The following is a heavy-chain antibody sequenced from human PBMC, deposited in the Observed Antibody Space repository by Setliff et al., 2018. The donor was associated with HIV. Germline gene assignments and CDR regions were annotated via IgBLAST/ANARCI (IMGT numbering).Heavy chain of an antibody. Sequence: PGGSLRLSCAASGFTFSNHWMYWVRQVPGKGLVWVSRISSDGTSKSYADSVKSRFTISRDNAKNSLYLQMNSLRVEDTAVYFCAKSFNSGPTNWNIDVWGTGTTVTVSS. CDR2: ISSDGTSK. CDR1: GFTFSNHW. D-gene: IGHD1-20*01. V-gene: IGHV3-74*01. J-gene: IGHJ6*03. CDR3: AKSFNSGPTNWNIDV.